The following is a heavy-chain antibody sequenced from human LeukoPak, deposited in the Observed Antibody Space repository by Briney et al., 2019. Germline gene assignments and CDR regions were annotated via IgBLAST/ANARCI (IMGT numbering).Heavy chain of an antibody. D-gene: IGHD4-11*01. CDR2: IIPIFGTA. V-gene: IGHV1-69*13. Sequence: SVKVSCKASGGTFSSYAISWVRQAPGQGLEWMGGIIPIFGTANYAQKFQGRVTITADESTSTAYMELSSLRSEDTAVYYCARGPAYSNYGASYYYYMDVWGKGTTVTVSS. CDR3: ARGPAYSNYGASYYYYMDV. CDR1: GGTFSSYA. J-gene: IGHJ6*03.